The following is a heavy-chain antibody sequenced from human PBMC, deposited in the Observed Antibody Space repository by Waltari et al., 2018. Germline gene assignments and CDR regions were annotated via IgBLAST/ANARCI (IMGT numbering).Heavy chain of an antibody. CDR1: GFTFSSYG. D-gene: IGHD1-7*01. J-gene: IGHJ6*03. CDR3: AKDPDPTGTTLLSESNYMDV. CDR2: IRYDGSNK. V-gene: IGHV3-30*02. Sequence: QVQLVESGGGVVQPGGSLRLSCAASGFTFSSYGMHWVRQAPGKGLEWVAFIRYDGSNKYYADSVKGRFTISRDNSKNTLYLQMNSLRAEDTAVYYCAKDPDPTGTTLLSESNYMDVWGKGTTVTVSS.